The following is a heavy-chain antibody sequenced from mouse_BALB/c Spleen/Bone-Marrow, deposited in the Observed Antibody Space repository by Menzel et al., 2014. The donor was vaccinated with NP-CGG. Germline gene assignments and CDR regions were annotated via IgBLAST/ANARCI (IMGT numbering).Heavy chain of an antibody. Sequence: EVQLQQSGPELVKPGASVKMSCKASGYTFTSYVMHWVKQKPGQGLEWIGYINPYNDGTKYNEKFKDKAALTSDKSSSTGYMELSSLTSEDSAVYYCARTPIYDGYYWFFDVWGAGTTVTVSS. V-gene: IGHV1-14*01. CDR1: GYTFTSYV. D-gene: IGHD2-3*01. J-gene: IGHJ1*01. CDR2: INPYNDGT. CDR3: ARTPIYDGYYWFFDV.